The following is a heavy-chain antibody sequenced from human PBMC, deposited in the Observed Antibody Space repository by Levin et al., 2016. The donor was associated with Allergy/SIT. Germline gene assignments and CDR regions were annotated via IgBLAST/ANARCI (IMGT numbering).Heavy chain of an antibody. J-gene: IGHJ6*02. V-gene: IGHV1-69*01. D-gene: IGHD5-18*01. CDR2: IIPIFGTA. CDR3: ARAESGYSYARYYYYGMDV. Sequence: WVRQAPGQGLEWMGGIIPIFGTANYAQKFQGRVTITADESTSTAYMELSSLRSEDTAVYYCARAESGYSYARYYYYGMDVWGQGTTVTVSS.